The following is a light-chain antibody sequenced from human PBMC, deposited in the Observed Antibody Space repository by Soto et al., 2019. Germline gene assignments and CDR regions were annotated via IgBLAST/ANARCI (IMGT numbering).Light chain of an antibody. J-gene: IGKJ5*01. CDR2: GAY. CDR1: QSVSSN. Sequence: ELVMTQSPATLSLSPWESATLSCRGSQSVSSNLAWYQQKPGQAPRLLIYGAYTRATGVPARFSGSGSGTEFTLTISSLQSEDFAVYYCQQSSNWPPITCGQGTRREIK. CDR3: QQSSNWPPIT. V-gene: IGKV3-15*01.